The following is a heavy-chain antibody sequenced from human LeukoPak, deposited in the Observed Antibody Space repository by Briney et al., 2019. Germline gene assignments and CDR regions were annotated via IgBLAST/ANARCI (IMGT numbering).Heavy chain of an antibody. Sequence: GASVKVSCKASGYTFTGYYMHWVRQAPGQGLEWMGWINPNSGGTNYAQEFQGRVTMTRDTSISTAYTELSGLRSDDTAVYYCARGQGVTMIVVVFDYWGQGTLVTVSS. V-gene: IGHV1-2*02. J-gene: IGHJ4*02. CDR1: GYTFTGYY. D-gene: IGHD3-22*01. CDR2: INPNSGGT. CDR3: ARGQGVTMIVVVFDY.